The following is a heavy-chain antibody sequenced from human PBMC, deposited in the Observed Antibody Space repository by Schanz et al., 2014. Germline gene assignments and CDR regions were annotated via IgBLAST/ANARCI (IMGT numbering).Heavy chain of an antibody. CDR1: GFNFYTSA. Sequence: EVQLLESGGGLVQPGGSLRLSCAASGFNFYTSAMTWVRQAPGKGLEWVSVISGSGVTIYYADSVKGRFTISRDNSKNTLYLQMNSLRAEDTAVYYCAKDVRPVANTVHFYYMGVWGQGTTVTVSS. J-gene: IGHJ6*02. D-gene: IGHD6-19*01. CDR3: AKDVRPVANTVHFYYMGV. V-gene: IGHV3-23*01. CDR2: ISGSGVTI.